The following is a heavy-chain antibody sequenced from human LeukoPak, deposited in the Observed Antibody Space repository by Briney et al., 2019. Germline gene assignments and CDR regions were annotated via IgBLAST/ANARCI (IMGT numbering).Heavy chain of an antibody. CDR3: ARVEIAAAGDWFDP. V-gene: IGHV1-2*02. D-gene: IGHD6-13*01. CDR1: GYTFSGYY. J-gene: IGHJ5*02. CDR2: INPNSGGT. Sequence: GASVKVSCKASGYTFSGYYMHWVRQAPGQGLEWMGWINPNSGGTNYAQKFQGRVTMTRDTSNSTAYMELSRLRSDDTAVYYCARVEIAAAGDWFDPWGQGTLVTVSS.